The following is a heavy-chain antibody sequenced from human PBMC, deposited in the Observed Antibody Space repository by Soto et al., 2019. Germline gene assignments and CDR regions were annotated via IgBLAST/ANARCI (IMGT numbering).Heavy chain of an antibody. CDR1: GFTFSSYW. J-gene: IGHJ6*02. D-gene: IGHD6-13*01. CDR3: ARDRRQQLNRYYYYGMDV. Sequence: GGSLRLSCAASGFTFSSYWMSWVRQAPGKGLEWVANIKQDGSEKYYVDSVKGRFTISRDNAKNSLYLQMNSLRAEDTAVYYCARDRRQQLNRYYYYGMDVWGQGTTVTVSS. V-gene: IGHV3-7*05. CDR2: IKQDGSEK.